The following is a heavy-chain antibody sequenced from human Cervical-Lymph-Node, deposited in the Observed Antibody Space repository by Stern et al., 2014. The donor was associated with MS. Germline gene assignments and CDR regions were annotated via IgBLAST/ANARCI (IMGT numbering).Heavy chain of an antibody. CDR3: ASAYSSSHYYFDY. Sequence: QVQLVQSGGGVVXXXRSLRLSCAASGFSFSRYAMHWVRQAPGKGLEWVALIWYDGSNPYYADSVTGRFTISRDNFKNTLYLQMNSLRAEDTAVYYCASAYSSSHYYFDYWGQGTLVTVSS. CDR1: GFSFSRYA. D-gene: IGHD6-13*01. CDR2: IWYDGSNP. J-gene: IGHJ4*02. V-gene: IGHV3-33*01.